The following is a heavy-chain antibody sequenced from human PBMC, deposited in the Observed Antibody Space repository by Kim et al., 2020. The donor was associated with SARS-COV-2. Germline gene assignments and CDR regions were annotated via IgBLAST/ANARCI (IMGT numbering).Heavy chain of an antibody. V-gene: IGHV3-72*01. CDR2: T. CDR3: ASDTAAAMDV. D-gene: IGHD6-25*01. Sequence: TTYATSVKGRFTVSKDDSKNSLFLQMKSLHSEDTAVYFCASDTAAAMDVWGQGTTVTVSS. J-gene: IGHJ6*02.